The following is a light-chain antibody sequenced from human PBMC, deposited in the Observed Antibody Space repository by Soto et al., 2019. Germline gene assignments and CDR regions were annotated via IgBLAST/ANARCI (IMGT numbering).Light chain of an antibody. CDR2: AAY. CDR1: QSISGL. Sequence: DIKMNQSPSTLSASVGDRVTITCRASQSISGLLAWYQQKPGKAPKLLIYAAYTLQSGVPSRFSGSGSGTDFTLTISSLQPEDFAAYYCQQSYDMPWTFGQGTIV. CDR3: QQSYDMPWT. V-gene: IGKV1-39*01. J-gene: IGKJ1*01.